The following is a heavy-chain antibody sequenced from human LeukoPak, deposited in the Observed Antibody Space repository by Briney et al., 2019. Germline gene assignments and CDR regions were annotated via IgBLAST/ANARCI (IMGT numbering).Heavy chain of an antibody. Sequence: GGSLRLSCAASGFTFSSYGMHWVRQAPGKGLEWVAVISYDGSNKYYADSVKGRFTISRDNSKNTLYLQMNSLRAEDTAVYYCAKDGHSYGYFGYYYYMDVWGKGTTVTVSS. D-gene: IGHD5-18*01. CDR1: GFTFSSYG. V-gene: IGHV3-30*18. J-gene: IGHJ6*03. CDR2: ISYDGSNK. CDR3: AKDGHSYGYFGYYYYMDV.